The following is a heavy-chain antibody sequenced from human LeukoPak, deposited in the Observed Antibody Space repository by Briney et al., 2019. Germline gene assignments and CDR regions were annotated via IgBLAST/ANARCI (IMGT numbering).Heavy chain of an antibody. CDR2: FDPEDGET. D-gene: IGHD5-24*01. CDR3: ATSKGLEMATIGHFDY. Sequence: ASVKVPCKVSGYTLTELSMHWVRQAPGKGLEWMGGFDPEDGETIYAQKFQGRVTMTEDTSTDTAYMELSSLRSEDTAVYYCATSKGLEMATIGHFDYWGQGTLVTVSS. V-gene: IGHV1-24*01. CDR1: GYTLTELS. J-gene: IGHJ4*02.